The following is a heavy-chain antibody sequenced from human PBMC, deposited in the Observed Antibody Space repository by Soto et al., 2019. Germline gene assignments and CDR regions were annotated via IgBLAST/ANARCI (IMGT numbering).Heavy chain of an antibody. CDR2: MNPNSGNT. J-gene: IGHJ5*01. Sequence: ASVKVSCKASGYTFTSYDINWVRQATGQGLEYLGRMNPNSGNTGYVQKFQGRGNLTRNTPISTAYRELSSLRSENTAVDYCARGIKYGDYSRWFGSSGQGNLVTVSS. D-gene: IGHD4-17*01. V-gene: IGHV1-8*02. CDR1: GYTFTSYD. CDR3: ARGIKYGDYSRWFGS.